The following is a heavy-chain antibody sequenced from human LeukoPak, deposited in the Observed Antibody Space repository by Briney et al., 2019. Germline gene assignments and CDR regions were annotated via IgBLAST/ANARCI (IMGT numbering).Heavy chain of an antibody. J-gene: IGHJ6*04. CDR2: IIPIFGTA. V-gene: IGHV1-69*01. D-gene: IGHD2-2*01. CDR1: GGTFSSYA. CDR3: ASWDCSSTSCYRYRSIADYYYGMDV. Sequence: AASVKVSCKASGGTFSSYAISWVRQAPGQGLEWMGGIIPIFGTANYAQKFQGRVTITADESTSTAYMELCSLRSEDTAVYYCASWDCSSTSCYRYRSIADYYYGMDVWGKGTTVTVSS.